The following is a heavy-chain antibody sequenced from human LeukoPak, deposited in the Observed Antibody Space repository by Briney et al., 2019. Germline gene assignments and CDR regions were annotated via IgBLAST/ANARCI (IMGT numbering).Heavy chain of an antibody. CDR3: ARQGMWLQLGVGDLQH. Sequence: SETLSLTCTVSGDSISSSSYYWGWIRQPPGKGLEWLGSIYYSGSTFFNPSLKSRVTISVDTSKNQFSLKPSSVTAADTAVYYCARQGMWLQLGVGDLQHWGQGTLVTVSS. CDR1: GDSISSSSYY. D-gene: IGHD5-24*01. V-gene: IGHV4-39*01. J-gene: IGHJ1*01. CDR2: IYYSGST.